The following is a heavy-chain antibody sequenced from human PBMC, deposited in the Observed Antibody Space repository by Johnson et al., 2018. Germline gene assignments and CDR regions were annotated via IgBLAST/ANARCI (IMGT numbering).Heavy chain of an antibody. Sequence: QVQLVQSGGGVVQPGRSLRLSCAASGFTFSTYGMHWVRQAPGKGLEWVAVIWYDGINKYYGDSVKGRFTISRDNSKNRLYLQMNSLRVADTAVYYCAREDGHWGRGTLVTVSS. J-gene: IGHJ4*02. V-gene: IGHV3-33*01. CDR3: AREDGH. CDR1: GFTFSTYG. CDR2: IWYDGINK.